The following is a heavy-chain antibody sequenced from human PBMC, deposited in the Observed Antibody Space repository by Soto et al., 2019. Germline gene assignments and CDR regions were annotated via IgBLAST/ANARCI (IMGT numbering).Heavy chain of an antibody. J-gene: IGHJ5*02. CDR1: GFTFSSYA. Sequence: EVQLLESGGGLVQPGGSLRLSCAASGFTFSSYAMSWVRQAPGKGLEWVSAISGSGGSTYYADSVKGRFTISRDNSKNTLYLQMNSLRDEDTAVYYCAKDRRDYVWGSYRYAEGWFDPWGQGTLVTVSS. CDR3: AKDRRDYVWGSYRYAEGWFDP. V-gene: IGHV3-23*01. CDR2: ISGSGGST. D-gene: IGHD3-16*02.